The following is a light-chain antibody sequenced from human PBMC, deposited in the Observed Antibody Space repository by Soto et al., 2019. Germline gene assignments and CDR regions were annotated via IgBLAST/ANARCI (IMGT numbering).Light chain of an antibody. CDR2: DAS. Sequence: EIVMTQSPATLSVSPGEGATLSCRASQSISSNLAWYQQKPGQAPRLVIFDASTRATGIPDRFTGRGSGTEFTLTISSLQSEDSAVYFCQQYNDWPPITFGVGTQVEIK. CDR3: QQYNDWPPIT. V-gene: IGKV3-15*01. CDR1: QSISSN. J-gene: IGKJ4*01.